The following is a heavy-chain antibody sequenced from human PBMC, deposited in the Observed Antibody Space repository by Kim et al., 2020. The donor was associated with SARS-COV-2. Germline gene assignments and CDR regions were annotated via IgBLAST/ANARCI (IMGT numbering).Heavy chain of an antibody. CDR2: IWYDGSNK. D-gene: IGHD3-22*01. V-gene: IGHV3-33*01. CDR1: GFTFSSYG. J-gene: IGHJ3*02. Sequence: GGSLRLSCAASGFTFSSYGMHWVRQAPGKGLEWVAVIWYDGSNKYYADSVKGRFTISRDNSKNTLYLQMNSLRAEDTAVYYCARDFNRVYDSSGYYYVDAFDIWGQGTMVTVSS. CDR3: ARDFNRVYDSSGYYYVDAFDI.